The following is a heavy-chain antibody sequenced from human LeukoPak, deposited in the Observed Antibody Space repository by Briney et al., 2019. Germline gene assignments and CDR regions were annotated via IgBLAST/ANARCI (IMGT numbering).Heavy chain of an antibody. D-gene: IGHD3-22*01. CDR2: IIPIFGTA. V-gene: IGHV1-69*05. J-gene: IGHJ4*02. Sequence: ASVKVSCKASGGTFSSYAISWVRQAPGQGLEWMGGIIPIFGTANYAQKFQGRVTITTDESTSTAYMELSSVRSEDTAVYYCASTYDSSGYWVYWGQGTLVTVSS. CDR3: ASTYDSSGYWVY. CDR1: GGTFSSYA.